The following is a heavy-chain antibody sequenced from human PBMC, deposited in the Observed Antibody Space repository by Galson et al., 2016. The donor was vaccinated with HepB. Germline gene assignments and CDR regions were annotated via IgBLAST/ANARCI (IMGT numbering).Heavy chain of an antibody. V-gene: IGHV3-48*01. D-gene: IGHD3-10*01. CDR2: ISASSGTI. J-gene: IGHJ6*02. CDR3: ARPYTYYFGSGSYFDVLHYGMDV. CDR1: GFRFSDYN. Sequence: SLRLPCAASGFRFSDYNMNWVRQAPGRGLEWVAYISASSGTIYYADSVKGRFTISRDNANNSLSLQMNSLRAEDTAFYYCARPYTYYFGSGSYFDVLHYGMDVWGQGTTVTVSS.